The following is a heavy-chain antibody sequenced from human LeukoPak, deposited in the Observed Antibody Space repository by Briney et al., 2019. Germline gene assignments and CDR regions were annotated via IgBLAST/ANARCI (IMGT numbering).Heavy chain of an antibody. CDR1: GYTFTSYD. CDR3: ARGEYSSGDDAFAI. CDR2: MNPNRGNT. Sequence: ASVKVSCKASGYTFTSYDINWVRQATGQGLEWMGWMNPNRGNTGYAQKFQGGVTITRNTSIRTAYMEMSRLRSEDTAVYYCARGEYSSGDDAFAIWGQGTMVTVSS. V-gene: IGHV1-8*03. D-gene: IGHD6-19*01. J-gene: IGHJ3*02.